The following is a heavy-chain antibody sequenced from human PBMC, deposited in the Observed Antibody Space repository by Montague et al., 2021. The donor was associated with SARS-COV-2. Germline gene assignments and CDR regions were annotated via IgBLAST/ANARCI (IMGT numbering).Heavy chain of an antibody. D-gene: IGHD4-17*01. CDR1: GFNIVSYW. CDR3: TRDRDYVDYLNWFNP. Sequence: SLRLSCAASGFNIVSYWMSWVRQAPGKGLEWVANIRQDGSDKYYVDSVRGRFTISRDNAKNSLYLQMKSLRAADTGLYYCTRDRDYVDYLNWFNPWGQGTLVTVSS. CDR2: IRQDGSDK. V-gene: IGHV3-7*01. J-gene: IGHJ5*02.